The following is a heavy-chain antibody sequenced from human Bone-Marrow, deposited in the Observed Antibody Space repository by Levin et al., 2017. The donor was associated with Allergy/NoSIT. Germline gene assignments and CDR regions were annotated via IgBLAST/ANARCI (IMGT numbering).Heavy chain of an antibody. V-gene: IGHV3-9*01. CDR2: ISRNSASI. CDR1: GFMFDNYA. D-gene: IGHD6-19*01. J-gene: IGHJ4*02. CDR3: AKDFSGWRGIDY. Sequence: LSLTCAASGFMFDNYAMHWVRQAPGKGLEWVSSISRNSASIVYADSVRGRFTMSRDNAKNSLFLEMNSLKAEDTALYYCAKDFSGWRGIDYWGQGTLVTVSS.